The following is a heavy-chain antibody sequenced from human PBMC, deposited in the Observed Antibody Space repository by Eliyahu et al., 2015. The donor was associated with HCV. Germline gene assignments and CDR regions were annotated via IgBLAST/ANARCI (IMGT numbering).Heavy chain of an antibody. CDR2: IYHSGST. CDR1: GCSXXXSSYX. D-gene: IGHD3-10*01. CDR3: AKVPGGGDYFQH. V-gene: IGHV4-39*07. Sequence: QLQLQESGPRLVKPSETLSLTCTVSGCSXXXSSYXWGWIRQPPGKGLEWIGTIYHSGSTNYNPSLKSRVTISVDASKNQFSLNLSSVTAADTAVYYCAKVPGGGDYFQHWGQGTLVTVSS. J-gene: IGHJ1*01.